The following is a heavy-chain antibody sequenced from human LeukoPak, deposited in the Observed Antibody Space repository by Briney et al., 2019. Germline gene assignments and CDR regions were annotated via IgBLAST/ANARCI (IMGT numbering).Heavy chain of an antibody. CDR1: GFSVTNYY. V-gene: IGHV3-53*01. J-gene: IGHJ4*02. Sequence: GGTLRLSCAASGFSVTNYYMSWVRQPPGKGLEWISIIYTTGYTYYADSVRGRFTISRDNSKNTVYLEMNSLRGEDTAVYYCAKDPTMIVVVTIAYDYWGQGTLVTVSS. D-gene: IGHD3-22*01. CDR2: IYTTGYT. CDR3: AKDPTMIVVVTIAYDY.